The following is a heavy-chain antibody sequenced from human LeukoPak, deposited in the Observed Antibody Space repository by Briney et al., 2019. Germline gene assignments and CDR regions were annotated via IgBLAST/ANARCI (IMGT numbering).Heavy chain of an antibody. CDR1: GYSFTSYW. CDR3: ARHEQLTGYYGWFDP. V-gene: IGHV5-51*01. Sequence: GESLQISCKGSGYSFTSYWIGWVRQMPGKGLEWMGIIYPGDSDTRYSPSFQGQVTISADKSISTAYLQWSSLKASDTAMYYCARHEQLTGYYGWFDPWGQGTLVTVSS. J-gene: IGHJ5*02. D-gene: IGHD3-9*01. CDR2: IYPGDSDT.